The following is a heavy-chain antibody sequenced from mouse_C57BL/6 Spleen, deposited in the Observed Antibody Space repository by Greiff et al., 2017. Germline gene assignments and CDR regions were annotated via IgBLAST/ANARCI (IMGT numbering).Heavy chain of an antibody. CDR3: ARGRNLYFDV. V-gene: IGHV1-7*01. CDR2: INPSSGYT. Sequence: VQVVESGAELAKPGASVKLSCKASGYTFTSYWMHWVKQRPGQGLEWIGYINPSSGYTKYNQKFKDKATLTADKSSSPAYMQLSSLTYDDSAVYYCARGRNLYFDVWGTGTTVTVSS. CDR1: GYTFTSYW. J-gene: IGHJ1*03.